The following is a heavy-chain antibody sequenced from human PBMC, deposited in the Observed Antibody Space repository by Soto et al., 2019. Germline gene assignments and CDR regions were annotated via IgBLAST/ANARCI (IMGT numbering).Heavy chain of an antibody. CDR2: ISGSGGST. CDR1: GFTFSSYA. J-gene: IGHJ5*01. CDR3: ANDRGLGYDWFDS. Sequence: EVQLLESGGGLVQPGGSLRLSCAASGFTFSSYAMSWVRQAPGKGLEWVSAISGSGGSTFYADSVKGRFTISRDTSKNTLFLQMTSLRAEDTAVYYCANDRGLGYDWFDSWGQGTLVTVSS. D-gene: IGHD2-2*01. V-gene: IGHV3-23*01.